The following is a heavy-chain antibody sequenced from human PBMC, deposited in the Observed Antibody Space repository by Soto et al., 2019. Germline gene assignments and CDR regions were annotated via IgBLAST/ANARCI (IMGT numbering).Heavy chain of an antibody. CDR3: TSYDFVTRSSK. Sequence: QVQLVQSGSEVRKPGSSVKVSCRSSGGTFSGYTISWVRQAPGQGLEWLGGIIPIFDTVNYAQKLQGRLTINADNSTTTAYMELSGLRYEDTAMYYCTSYDFVTRSSKWGQGTLVTVSS. CDR2: IIPIFDTV. V-gene: IGHV1-69*14. CDR1: GGTFSGYT. J-gene: IGHJ4*02. D-gene: IGHD3-3*01.